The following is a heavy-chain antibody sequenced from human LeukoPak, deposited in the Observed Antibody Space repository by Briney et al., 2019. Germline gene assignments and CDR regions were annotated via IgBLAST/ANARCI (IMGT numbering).Heavy chain of an antibody. D-gene: IGHD3-3*01. CDR1: GGSISSGGYS. CDR3: ARESADLEWLTYRHNWFDP. CDR2: IYYSGST. J-gene: IGHJ5*02. Sequence: SETLSLTCTVSGGSISSGGYSWSWIRQHPGKGLEWIGYIYYSGSTYYHPSLKSRVTISVDTSKNQFSLKLSSVTAADTAVYYCARESADLEWLTYRHNWFDPWGQGTLVTVSS. V-gene: IGHV4-31*03.